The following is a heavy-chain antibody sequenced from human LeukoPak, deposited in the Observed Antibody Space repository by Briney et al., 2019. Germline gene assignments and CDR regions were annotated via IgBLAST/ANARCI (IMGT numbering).Heavy chain of an antibody. Sequence: GGSLRLSCAASGFTFSSYAMSWVRQAPGKGLEWVSAISGSGGSTYYADSVKGRFTISRDNSKNTLYLQMNSLRAEDTAVYYCARGGTGTTGADYWGQGTLVTVSS. CDR2: ISGSGGST. V-gene: IGHV3-23*01. D-gene: IGHD1-1*01. CDR1: GFTFSSYA. CDR3: ARGGTGTTGADY. J-gene: IGHJ4*02.